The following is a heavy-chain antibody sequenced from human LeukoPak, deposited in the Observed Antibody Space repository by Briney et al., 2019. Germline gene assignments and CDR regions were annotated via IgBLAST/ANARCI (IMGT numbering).Heavy chain of an antibody. Sequence: SETLSLTCTVSGGSISSSSYYWGWIRQPPGKGLEWIGSIYYSGSTYYNPSLKSRVTISVDTSTNQFSLKLSSVTAADTAVYYCARYGDYSYYYGMDVWGQGTTVTVSS. V-gene: IGHV4-39*01. D-gene: IGHD4-17*01. CDR2: IYYSGST. CDR3: ARYGDYSYYYGMDV. J-gene: IGHJ6*02. CDR1: GGSISSSSYY.